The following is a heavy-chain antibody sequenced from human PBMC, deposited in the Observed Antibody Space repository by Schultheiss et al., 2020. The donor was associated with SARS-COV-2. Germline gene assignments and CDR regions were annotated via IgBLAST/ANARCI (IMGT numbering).Heavy chain of an antibody. D-gene: IGHD6-19*01. V-gene: IGHV3-23*01. J-gene: IGHJ5*02. Sequence: GESLKISCAASGFTFDTYAMSWVRQAPGKGLEWVSAISGSGGSTYYADSVKGRFTISRDNSKNTLYLQMNSLRAEDTAVYYCAKAPSIGWDWFDPWGQGTLVTVSS. CDR1: GFTFDTYA. CDR3: AKAPSIGWDWFDP. CDR2: ISGSGGST.